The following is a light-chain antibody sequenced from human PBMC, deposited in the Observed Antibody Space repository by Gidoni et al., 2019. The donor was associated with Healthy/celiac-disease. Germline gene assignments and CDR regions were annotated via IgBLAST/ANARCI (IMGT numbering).Light chain of an antibody. J-gene: IGKJ1*01. V-gene: IGKV3-11*01. CDR1: QSVSSY. CDR2: DAS. Sequence: EIVLTQSPATLSLSPGERATLSCRASQSVSSYLAWYQQQPGQAPRLLIYDASNRATGIPARFSGSGSGTDFTLTISSLEPEDFAVYYCQQRSNWQTFGQGTKVEIK. CDR3: QQRSNWQT.